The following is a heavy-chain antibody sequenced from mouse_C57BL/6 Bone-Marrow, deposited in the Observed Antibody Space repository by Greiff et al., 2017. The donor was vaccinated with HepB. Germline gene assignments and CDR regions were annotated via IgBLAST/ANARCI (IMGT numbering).Heavy chain of an antibody. D-gene: IGHD2-3*01. V-gene: IGHV1-50*01. CDR2: IDPSDSYT. CDR3: AREGIYDGYYDY. J-gene: IGHJ2*01. Sequence: QVQLQQPGAELVKPGASVKLSCKASVYTFTSYWMQWVKQRPGQGLEWIGEIDPSDSYTNYNQKFKGKATLTVDTSSSTAYMQLSSLTSEDSAVYYCAREGIYDGYYDYWGQGTTLTVSS. CDR1: VYTFTSYW.